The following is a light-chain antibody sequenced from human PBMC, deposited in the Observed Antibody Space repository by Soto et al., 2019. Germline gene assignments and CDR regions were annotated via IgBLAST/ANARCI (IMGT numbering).Light chain of an antibody. CDR2: EVG. Sequence: QSALTQPASVSGSPGQSITISCTGTSSDVGGYNYVSWNQQHPGKAPKLIIYEVGNRPSGVSNRFSGSKSGDTASLTISGLQAEDEADYYCISYTTTNTYVFGTGIKLTVL. CDR3: ISYTTTNTYV. CDR1: SSDVGGYNY. J-gene: IGLJ1*01. V-gene: IGLV2-14*01.